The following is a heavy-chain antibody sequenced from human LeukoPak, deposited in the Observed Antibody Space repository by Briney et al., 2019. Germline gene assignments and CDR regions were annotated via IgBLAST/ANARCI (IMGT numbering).Heavy chain of an antibody. CDR3: ARTLYSSGWCPFDY. CDR2: IYHSGST. CDR1: GYSISSGYF. D-gene: IGHD6-19*01. J-gene: IGHJ4*02. V-gene: IGHV4-38-2*01. Sequence: KPSETLSLTCSVPGYSISSGYFWGWVRQPPGKGLEWIGNIYHSGSTYYNPSLKSRVTISVDTSKNQFSLKLSSVTAADTAAYYCARTLYSSGWCPFDYWGQGALVTVSS.